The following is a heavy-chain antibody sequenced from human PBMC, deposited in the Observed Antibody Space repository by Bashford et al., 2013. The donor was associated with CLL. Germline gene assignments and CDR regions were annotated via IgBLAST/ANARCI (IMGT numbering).Heavy chain of an antibody. CDR2: IFPHDSDT. J-gene: IGHJ4*02. Sequence: GESLKISCKGSGYSFTNHWIGWVRQMPGQGLEWMGIIFPHDSDTRYSPSFQGQVTISADKSINTAYLHWSSLKASDTAMYYCGRRSASLGYTAYALDYWGQGTLVTVSS. V-gene: IGHV5-51*01. D-gene: IGHD5-12*01. CDR1: GYSFTNHW. CDR3: GRRSASLGYTAYALDY.